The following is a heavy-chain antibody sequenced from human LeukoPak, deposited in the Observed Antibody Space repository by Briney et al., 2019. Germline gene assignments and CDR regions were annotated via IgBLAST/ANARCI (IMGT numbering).Heavy chain of an antibody. CDR1: GYTFTDYY. V-gene: IGHV1-2*02. D-gene: IGHD5-12*01. CDR2: INPNSGGT. Sequence: ASVKVSCKASGYTFTDYYIHWVRQAPGQGLEWMGWINPNSGGTKYAQKFQGRVTMTTDTSISTAYMEMSRLTSDDTAVYYCARDAHNGYEFHDWFDPRGQGALVTVSS. J-gene: IGHJ5*02. CDR3: ARDAHNGYEFHDWFDP.